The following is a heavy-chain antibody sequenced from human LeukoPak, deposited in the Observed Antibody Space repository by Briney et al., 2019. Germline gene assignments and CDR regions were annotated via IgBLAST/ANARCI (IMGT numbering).Heavy chain of an antibody. CDR1: GGSFSGYY. J-gene: IGHJ4*02. CDR2: IYYSGST. D-gene: IGHD1-20*01. V-gene: IGHV4-59*01. CDR3: ARDRITGPQEDYFDY. Sequence: SETLSLTCAVYGGSFSGYYWSWIRQPPGEGLEWIGYIYYSGSTNYNPSLKSRVTISVDTSKNQFSLKLSSVTAADTAVYYCARDRITGPQEDYFDYWGQGTLVTVSS.